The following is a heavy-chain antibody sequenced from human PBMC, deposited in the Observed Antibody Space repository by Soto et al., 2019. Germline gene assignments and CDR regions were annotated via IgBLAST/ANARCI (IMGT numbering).Heavy chain of an antibody. Sequence: QVQLVQSGAEVKKPGASVKVSCKASGYTFTEYDINWVRQAAGQGLEWMGWMNPKSGNTGYAPQFQGRITMTRATARSTAHRELSSLSSDDTAVYYCARNTGATINWFDPWGQGTLVTVSS. CDR2: MNPKSGNT. V-gene: IGHV1-8*01. J-gene: IGHJ5*02. D-gene: IGHD1-26*01. CDR1: GYTFTEYD. CDR3: ARNTGATINWFDP.